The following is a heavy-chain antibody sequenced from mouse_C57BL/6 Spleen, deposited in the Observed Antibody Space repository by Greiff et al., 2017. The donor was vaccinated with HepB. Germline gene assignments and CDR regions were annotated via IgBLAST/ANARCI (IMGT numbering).Heavy chain of an antibody. CDR3: ARREQQDLYFGV. CDR2: IDPSDSYT. V-gene: IGHV1-50*01. D-gene: IGHD6-1*01. Sequence: VQLQQPRAELVKPVASVKLCCKASGNTFTSYWTQWVKQRPGQGLEWIGEIDPSDSYTNYNQKFKGKATLTVDTSSSTAYMQLSSLTSEDSAFYYGARREQQDLYFGVCATVTTSTVSS. CDR1: GNTFTSYW. J-gene: IGHJ1*03.